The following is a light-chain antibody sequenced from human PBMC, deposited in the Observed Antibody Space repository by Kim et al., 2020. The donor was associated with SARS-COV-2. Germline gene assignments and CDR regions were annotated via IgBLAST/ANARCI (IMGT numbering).Light chain of an antibody. Sequence: SVCETATLACRASEIISSGRLNWYQQRPGPTPRLLMFGSSTRATGVPDRFSGFGSAADFTLTIKSVETEDSGVSYCQHYGASVWTFGQGTKLEI. J-gene: IGKJ1*01. V-gene: IGKV3-20*01. CDR3: QHYGASVWT. CDR1: EIISSGR. CDR2: GSS.